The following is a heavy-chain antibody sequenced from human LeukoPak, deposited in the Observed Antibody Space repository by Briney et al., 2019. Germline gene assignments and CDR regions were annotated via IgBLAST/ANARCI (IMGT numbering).Heavy chain of an antibody. V-gene: IGHV1-18*01. CDR3: ARVATSYYDSSGYYYPDAFDI. CDR1: GYTLTSYG. D-gene: IGHD3-22*01. Sequence: ASVKVSCKASGYTLTSYGISWVRQAPGQGLEWMGWISAYNGNTNYAQKLQGRVTMTTDTSTSTAYMELRSLRSDDTAVYYCARVATSYYDSSGYYYPDAFDIWGQGTMVTVSS. CDR2: ISAYNGNT. J-gene: IGHJ3*02.